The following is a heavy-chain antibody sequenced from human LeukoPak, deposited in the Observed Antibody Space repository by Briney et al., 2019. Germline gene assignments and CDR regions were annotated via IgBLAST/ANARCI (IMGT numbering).Heavy chain of an antibody. D-gene: IGHD1-26*01. J-gene: IGHJ4*02. CDR2: IRFDGSNT. CDR1: GFTFSSYG. V-gene: IGHV3-30*02. CDR3: AKDRTTSGSYFDY. Sequence: GGSLRLSCAASGFTFSSYGINWVRQAPGKGLEWVAFIRFDGSNTYYADSVKGRFTISRDNSKNTLYLQMNSLRVDDTAVYYCAKDRTTSGSYFDYWGQGTLVTVST.